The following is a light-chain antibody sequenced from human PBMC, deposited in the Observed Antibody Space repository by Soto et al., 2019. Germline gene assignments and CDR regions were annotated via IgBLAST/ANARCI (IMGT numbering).Light chain of an antibody. Sequence: QSVLTQPPSASGTPGQRVTISCSGSNSNIGRHTVNWYQQLPGTAPKLLIYTDNQRPSGVPDRFSDSKSGTSASLAISGLQSEDGAEYYCAAWDDSLQAWVFGGGTKLTVL. CDR3: AAWDDSLQAWV. CDR2: TDN. V-gene: IGLV1-44*01. J-gene: IGLJ3*02. CDR1: NSNIGRHT.